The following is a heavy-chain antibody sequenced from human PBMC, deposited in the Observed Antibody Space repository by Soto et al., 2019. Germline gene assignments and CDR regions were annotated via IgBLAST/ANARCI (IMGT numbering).Heavy chain of an antibody. CDR2: IIPIFGTA. CDR1: GGTFSSYA. D-gene: IGHD6-19*01. CDR3: ARALKQGYSSGWYRNWFDP. V-gene: IGHV1-69*12. Sequence: QVQLVQSGAEVKKPGSSVKVYCKASGGTFSSYAISWVRQAPGQGLESMGGIIPIFGTANYAQKFQGRFTITADESRSTAYMELSSRRSEDTAVYYCARALKQGYSSGWYRNWFDPWGQGTLVTVSS. J-gene: IGHJ5*02.